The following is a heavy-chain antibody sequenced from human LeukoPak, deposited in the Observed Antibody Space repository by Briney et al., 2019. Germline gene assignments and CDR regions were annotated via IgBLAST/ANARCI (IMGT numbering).Heavy chain of an antibody. J-gene: IGHJ4*02. Sequence: SETLSLTCTVSGGSISSYYWSWIRQPPGKGLEWIGYIYYSGSTNYNPYLKSRVTISVDTSKNQFSLKLSSVTAADTAVYYCASSNDSSGYYSGLNFDYWGQGTLVTVSS. D-gene: IGHD3-22*01. CDR2: IYYSGST. CDR1: GGSISSYY. V-gene: IGHV4-59*01. CDR3: ASSNDSSGYYSGLNFDY.